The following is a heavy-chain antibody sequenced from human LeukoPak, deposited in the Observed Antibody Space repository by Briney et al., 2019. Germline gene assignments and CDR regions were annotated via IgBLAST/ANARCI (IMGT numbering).Heavy chain of an antibody. CDR3: ASGGYCGDTSCYPNYFDP. J-gene: IGHJ5*02. CDR2: IYYSGSTDY. V-gene: IGHV4-59*01. CDR1: GGSIRNYF. Sequence: SETLSLTCTVSGGSIRNYFWSWIRQPPGKGLEWIGYIYYSGSTDYNYNPSLKSRVSISVDTSKSQFSLKLSSVTAADTAVYYCASGGYCGDTSCYPNYFDPWGQGTLVTVSS. D-gene: IGHD2-2*01.